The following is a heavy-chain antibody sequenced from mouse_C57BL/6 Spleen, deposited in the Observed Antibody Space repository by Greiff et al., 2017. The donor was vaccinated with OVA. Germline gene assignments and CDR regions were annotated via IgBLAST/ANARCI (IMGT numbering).Heavy chain of an antibody. CDR3: ARRGREAY. V-gene: IGHV1-42*01. Sequence: VQLQQSGPELVKPGASVKISCKASGYSFTGYYMNWVKQSPEKSLEWIGEINPSTGGTTYNQKFKAKATLTVDKSSSTAYMQLKSLTSEDSAVYYCARRGREAYWGQGTLVTVSA. J-gene: IGHJ3*01. CDR1: GYSFTGYY. CDR2: INPSTGGT.